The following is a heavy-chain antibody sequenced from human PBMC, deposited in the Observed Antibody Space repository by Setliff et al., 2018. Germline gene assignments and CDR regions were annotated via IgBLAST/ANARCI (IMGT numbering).Heavy chain of an antibody. J-gene: IGHJ1*01. D-gene: IGHD3-10*01. CDR2: VYYSGYT. V-gene: IGHV4-39*07. CDR1: GGSVSSTSHY. CDR3: ARVDFTMIQGVLGL. Sequence: NPSETLSLTCNVSGGSVSSTSHYWGWIRQPPGKGMEWIGSVYYSGYTYYNPSLQSRVTISVDMSKNQFSMKLTSVTAAVTAVYYCARVDFTMIQGVLGLWGQGTLVTVSS.